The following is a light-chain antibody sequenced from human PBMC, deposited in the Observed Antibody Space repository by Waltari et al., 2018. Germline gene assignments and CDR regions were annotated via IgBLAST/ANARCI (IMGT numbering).Light chain of an antibody. CDR1: QNIHSW. CDR3: QQYDTVPYT. CDR2: KAS. V-gene: IGKV1-5*03. J-gene: IGKJ2*01. Sequence: DIQMTQSPSTLSASLGDRVSITCRASQNIHSWLAWYQQKPGKAPKLLFYKASTLQTGVPSRFSGSVSGTDFTLTISSLQPVDFATYYCQQYDTVPYTFGLGTKVE.